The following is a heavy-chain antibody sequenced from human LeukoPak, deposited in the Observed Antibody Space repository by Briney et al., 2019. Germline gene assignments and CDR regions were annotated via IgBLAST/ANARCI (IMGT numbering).Heavy chain of an antibody. CDR1: GGSISSYY. CDR2: IYTSGST. J-gene: IGHJ5*02. D-gene: IGHD6-6*01. Sequence: PPETLSLTCTVSGGSISSYYWSWIRQPPGKGLEWIGYIYTSGSTNYNPSLKSRVTISVDTSKNQFSLKLSSVTAADTAVYYCARQQYSSSPWAWFDPWGQGTLVTVSS. V-gene: IGHV4-4*09. CDR3: ARQQYSSSPWAWFDP.